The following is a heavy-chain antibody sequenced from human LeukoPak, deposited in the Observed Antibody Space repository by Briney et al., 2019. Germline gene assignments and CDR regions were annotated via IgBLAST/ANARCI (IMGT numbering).Heavy chain of an antibody. V-gene: IGHV4-59*01. Sequence: SETLSLTCTVSGDSISSNYWGWIRQPPGKGLEWIGYIYHSGSTNYNPSLKSRVTISIDTSRKHFSLKLSSVTAADTAVYYCVRGHLVGGWFKYDAFDIWGQGTMVTVSS. D-gene: IGHD6-19*01. CDR3: VRGHLVGGWFKYDAFDI. CDR2: IYHSGST. CDR1: GDSISSNY. J-gene: IGHJ3*02.